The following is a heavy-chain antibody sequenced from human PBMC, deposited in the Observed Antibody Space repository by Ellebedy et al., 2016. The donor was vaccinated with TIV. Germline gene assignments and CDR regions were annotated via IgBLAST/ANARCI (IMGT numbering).Heavy chain of an antibody. J-gene: IGHJ4*02. CDR3: ARGLAYCGGDCYDY. CDR1: GFTFSSYS. CDR2: IKQDGSEK. Sequence: GGSLRLSCAASGFTFSSYSMNWVRQAPGKGLEWVANIKQDGSEKYYVDSVKGRFTISRDNAKNSLYLQMNSLRAEDTAVYYCARGLAYCGGDCYDYWGQGTLVTVSS. D-gene: IGHD2-21*01. V-gene: IGHV3-7*01.